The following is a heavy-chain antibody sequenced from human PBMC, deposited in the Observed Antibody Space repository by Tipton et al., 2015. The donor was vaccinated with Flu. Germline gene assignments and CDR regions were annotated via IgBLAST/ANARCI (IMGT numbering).Heavy chain of an antibody. Sequence: TLSLTCAVYGGSFSGYYWSWVRQPPGKGLEWIGEINHSGSTNYNPSLKSRVTISVDTSKNQFSLKLSSVNAADTAVYYCARPMVQGRKGDAFDIWGQGTMVTVSS. CDR2: INHSGST. V-gene: IGHV4-34*01. J-gene: IGHJ3*02. CDR1: GGSFSGYY. D-gene: IGHD3-10*01. CDR3: ARPMVQGRKGDAFDI.